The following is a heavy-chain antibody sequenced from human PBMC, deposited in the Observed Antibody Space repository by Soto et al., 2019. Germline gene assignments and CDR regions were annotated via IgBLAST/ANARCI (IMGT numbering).Heavy chain of an antibody. D-gene: IGHD3-10*01. CDR2: ISGSGGST. Sequence: EVQLLESGGGLVQPGGSLRLSCAASGFTFSSYAMSWVRQAPGKGLERVSAISGSGGSTYYADSVKGRFTISRDNSKNTLYLQMNSLRAEDTAVYYCAKASGGALYYYGMDVWGQGTTVTVSS. CDR1: GFTFSSYA. V-gene: IGHV3-23*01. J-gene: IGHJ6*02. CDR3: AKASGGALYYYGMDV.